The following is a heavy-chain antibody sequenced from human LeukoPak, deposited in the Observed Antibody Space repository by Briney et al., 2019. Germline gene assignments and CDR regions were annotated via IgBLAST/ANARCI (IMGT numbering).Heavy chain of an antibody. CDR3: ARGTCDYSSKIDC. CDR2: IIPIFGIA. D-gene: IGHD4-11*01. Sequence: SVKVSCKASGGTFSSYAISWVRQAPGQGLEWMGRIIPIFGIANYAQKFQGRVTITADKSTSTAYMELSSLRSEDTAVYYCARGTCDYSSKIDCWGQGTLVTVSS. J-gene: IGHJ4*02. V-gene: IGHV1-69*04. CDR1: GGTFSSYA.